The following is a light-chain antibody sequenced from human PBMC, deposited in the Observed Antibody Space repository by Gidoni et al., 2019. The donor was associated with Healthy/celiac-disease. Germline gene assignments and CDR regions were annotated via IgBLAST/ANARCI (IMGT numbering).Light chain of an antibody. J-gene: IGKJ4*01. CDR1: QSISSY. Sequence: DIQMTESPSSLSASGGDRVTITCRASQSISSYLNWYQQKPGKAPKLLIYAASSLQSGVPSRFSGSGSGTDFTLTISSLQPEDFAAYYCQQSYSTPITFGGGTKVEIK. CDR2: AAS. CDR3: QQSYSTPIT. V-gene: IGKV1-39*01.